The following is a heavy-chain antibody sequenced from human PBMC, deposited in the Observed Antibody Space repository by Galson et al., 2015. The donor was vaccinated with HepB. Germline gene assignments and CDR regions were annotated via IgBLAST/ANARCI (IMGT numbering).Heavy chain of an antibody. CDR2: IIPILGIA. V-gene: IGHV1-69*04. D-gene: IGHD1-26*01. Sequence: SVKVSCKASGGTFSSYAISWVRQAPGQGLEWMGRIIPILGIANYAQKFQGRVTMTEDTSTDTAYMELSSLRSEDTAVYYCATIKWELNNWFDPWGQGTLVTVSS. J-gene: IGHJ5*02. CDR3: ATIKWELNNWFDP. CDR1: GGTFSSYA.